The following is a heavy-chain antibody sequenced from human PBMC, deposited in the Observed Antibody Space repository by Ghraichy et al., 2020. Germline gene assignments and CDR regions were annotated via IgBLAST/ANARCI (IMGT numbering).Heavy chain of an antibody. CDR3: ATNVPWRLDL. CDR1: GGSISSSNW. Sequence: SETLSLTCVVSGGSISSSNWWSWVRQPPGKGLEWIGEIYHSGNTNYNPSLKSRVIISVDKSKNQFSLSLSSVTAADTAVYYCATNVPWRLDLWGRGTLVTVSS. D-gene: IGHD1-1*01. CDR2: IYHSGNT. J-gene: IGHJ2*01. V-gene: IGHV4-4*02.